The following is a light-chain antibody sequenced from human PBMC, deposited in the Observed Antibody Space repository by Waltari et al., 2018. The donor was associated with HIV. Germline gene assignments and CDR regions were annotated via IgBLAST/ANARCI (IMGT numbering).Light chain of an antibody. CDR2: GAS. CDR3: QQYLRLPPT. J-gene: IGKJ4*01. CDR1: RRVFFPSDNRHY. Sequence: DIVMTQSPDSLPVSLGERATLNCTSSRRVFFPSDNRHYLTWDQQKPPYAPKLLIAGASTRASGAPTRFSGSGSGADVTLTISGLQAEDVAVYHGQQYLRLPPTFGGGTKVEIK. V-gene: IGKV4-1*01.